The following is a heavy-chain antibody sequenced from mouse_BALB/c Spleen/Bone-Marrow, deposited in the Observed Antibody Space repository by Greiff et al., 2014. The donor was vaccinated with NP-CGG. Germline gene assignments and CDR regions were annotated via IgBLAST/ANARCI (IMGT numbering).Heavy chain of an antibody. V-gene: IGHV1-69*02. D-gene: IGHD4-1*01. J-gene: IGHJ3*01. CDR1: GYTFTSYW. Sequence: VQVVESGAKLVRPGASVKLSCKASGYTFTSYWINWVKQRPGQGLEWIGNIYPSDSYTNYNQKFKDKATLTVDKSSSAAYMQLSSPTSEDSAVYYCTTGTRFAYWGQGTLVTVSA. CDR3: TTGTRFAY. CDR2: IYPSDSYT.